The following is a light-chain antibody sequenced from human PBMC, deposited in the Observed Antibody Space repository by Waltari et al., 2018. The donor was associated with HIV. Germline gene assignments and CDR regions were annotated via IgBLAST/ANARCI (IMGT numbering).Light chain of an antibody. CDR1: ESVSSSY. CDR3: QQSGTSRRT. Sequence: EIVLTQSPGTLSLSPGERATLFCRASESVSSSYLAWYQQKPGQAPRLLIYGASSRATGIPDRFSGSGSGTDFTLTISRLEPEDFAVYYCQQSGTSRRTFGQWTKVEIK. J-gene: IGKJ1*01. V-gene: IGKV3-20*01. CDR2: GAS.